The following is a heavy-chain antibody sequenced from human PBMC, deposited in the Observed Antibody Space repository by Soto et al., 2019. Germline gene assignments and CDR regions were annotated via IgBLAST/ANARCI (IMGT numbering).Heavy chain of an antibody. CDR1: GGTFSSYA. Sequence: QVQLVQSGAEVKKPGSSVKVSCTASGGTFSSYAISWVRPATGQGRAWMGGIIPISGTANYSQKFPGRVTITADESTSTAYMELSRLRSEDTAVYYCASERNAFDIWGQGTMVTVSS. CDR3: ASERNAFDI. CDR2: IIPISGTA. V-gene: IGHV1-69*12. J-gene: IGHJ3*02.